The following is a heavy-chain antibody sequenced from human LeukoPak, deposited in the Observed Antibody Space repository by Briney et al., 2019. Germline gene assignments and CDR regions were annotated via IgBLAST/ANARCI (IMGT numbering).Heavy chain of an antibody. D-gene: IGHD1-26*01. CDR3: AKEYSSGSYFDY. CDR2: ISYDGSNK. J-gene: IGHJ4*02. CDR1: GFTISSYG. V-gene: IGHV3-30*18. Sequence: GRSLRLSCAASGFTISSYGMHWVRQAPGKGLEWVAVISYDGSNKYYADSVKGRFTISRDNSKNTLYLQMNSLRAEDTAVYYCAKEYSSGSYFDYWGQGTLVTVSS.